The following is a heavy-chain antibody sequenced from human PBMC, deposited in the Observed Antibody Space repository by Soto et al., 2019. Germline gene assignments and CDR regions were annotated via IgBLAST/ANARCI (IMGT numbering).Heavy chain of an antibody. CDR1: GYSFDNYA. CDR3: ARENDPYGFDL. Sequence: QVQLVQSETTQEKPGASVKVSCEAFGYSFDNYAYSWVRQAPGQGLEWMGRIGSGDIKYAQKLQGRVTMTTDTSTNTAYMELRSLRSDDTALYYCARENDPYGFDLWGQGTMVTVSS. J-gene: IGHJ3*01. V-gene: IGHV1-18*01. CDR2: IGSGDI.